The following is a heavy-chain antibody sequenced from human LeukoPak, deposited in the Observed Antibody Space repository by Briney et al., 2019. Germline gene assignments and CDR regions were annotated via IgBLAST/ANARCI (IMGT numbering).Heavy chain of an antibody. V-gene: IGHV1-18*04. CDR2: ISAYNGDT. J-gene: IGHJ1*01. D-gene: IGHD6-13*01. CDR1: GYTFTSYY. CDR3: ARGGSSWSAEYFQH. Sequence: ASVKVSCKASGYTFTSYYMHWVRQAPGQGLEWMGWISAYNGDTKYTKKFQGRLTMTTDTSTSTAYMELRSLRSDDTAVYFCARGGSSWSAEYFQHWGQGTLVTVSS.